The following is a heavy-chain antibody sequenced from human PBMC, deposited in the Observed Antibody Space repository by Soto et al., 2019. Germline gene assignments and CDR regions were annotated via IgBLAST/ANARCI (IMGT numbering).Heavy chain of an antibody. CDR3: AREGSSTSCYTELDY. CDR2: ISAYNGNT. V-gene: IGHV1-18*01. CDR1: GYTFTSYG. Sequence: ASVKVSCKASGYTFTSYGISWVRQAPGQGLEWMGWISAYNGNTNYAQKLQGRVTMTTDTSTSTAYMELRSLRSDDTTVYYCAREGSSTSCYTELDYWGQGTLVNVAS. D-gene: IGHD2-2*02. J-gene: IGHJ4*02.